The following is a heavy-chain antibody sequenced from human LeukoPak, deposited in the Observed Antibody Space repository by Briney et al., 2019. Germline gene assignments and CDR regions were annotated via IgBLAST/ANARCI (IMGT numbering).Heavy chain of an antibody. D-gene: IGHD5-24*01. CDR1: GFTFSSYA. J-gene: IGHJ4*02. CDR2: ISSNGGST. CDR3: AKDVEMATISEFGLDY. V-gene: IGHV3-64*01. Sequence: PGGSLRLSCAASGFTFSSYAMHWVRQAPGKGLEYVSAISSNGGSTYYANSVKGRFTISRDNSKNTLYLQLGSLRAEDMAVYYCAKDVEMATISEFGLDYWGQGTLVTVSS.